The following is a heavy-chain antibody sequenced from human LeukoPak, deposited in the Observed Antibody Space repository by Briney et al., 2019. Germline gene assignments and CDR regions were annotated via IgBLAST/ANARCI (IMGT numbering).Heavy chain of an antibody. Sequence: GESLKISCKGSGYTFTNYWIAWVRQMPGKGLEWMGIIYAGDSDTRYSPSFQGQVTISADRSISTAYLQWSSLKTSDTAMYYCARRVDSGFSFDFWGQGTLVTVSS. J-gene: IGHJ4*02. CDR3: ARRVDSGFSFDF. D-gene: IGHD3-22*01. V-gene: IGHV5-51*01. CDR2: IYAGDSDT. CDR1: GYTFTNYW.